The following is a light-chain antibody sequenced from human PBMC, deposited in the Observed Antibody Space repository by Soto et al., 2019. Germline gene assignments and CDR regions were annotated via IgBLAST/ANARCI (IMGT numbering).Light chain of an antibody. Sequence: MNKSPSTVSAYKRDRVTITCRASESIDSWLAWHQQKPGRAPKLLISKASSLESGVPSRFSGGGFGTEFTLTISSLQPDDFATYYCEQYNSYRAFGQGTKADVK. CDR1: ESIDSW. V-gene: IGKV1-5*03. CDR3: EQYNSYRA. J-gene: IGKJ1*01. CDR2: KAS.